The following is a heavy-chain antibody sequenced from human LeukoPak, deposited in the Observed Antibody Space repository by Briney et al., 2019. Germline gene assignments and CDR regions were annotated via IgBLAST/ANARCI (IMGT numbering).Heavy chain of an antibody. CDR2: INPNSGGT. V-gene: IGHV1-2*02. D-gene: IGHD4-17*01. J-gene: IGHJ4*02. Sequence: GASVTVSCKASGYTFTGYYMHWVRQAPGQGLEWMGWINPNSGGTNYAQKFQGRVTMTRDTSISTAYMELSRLRSDDTAVYYCACGYGDYLHYFDYWGQGTLVTVSS. CDR3: ACGYGDYLHYFDY. CDR1: GYTFTGYY.